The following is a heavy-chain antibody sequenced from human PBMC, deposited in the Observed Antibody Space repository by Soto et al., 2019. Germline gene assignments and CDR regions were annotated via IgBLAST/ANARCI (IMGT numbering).Heavy chain of an antibody. CDR3: ARGYYSSSWRVFDY. Sequence: QVQLVQSGADVKKPGASVKVSCKTSGYTFSGYFMHWLRQAPGQGLEWMGWMNLNSGGTDYAQNFQGRVSMTWDTSISTAYMELSRLRSDDTAIYYCARGYYSSSWRVFDYWGQGPLVTVSS. CDR2: MNLNSGGT. CDR1: GYTFSGYF. D-gene: IGHD6-13*01. J-gene: IGHJ4*02. V-gene: IGHV1-2*02.